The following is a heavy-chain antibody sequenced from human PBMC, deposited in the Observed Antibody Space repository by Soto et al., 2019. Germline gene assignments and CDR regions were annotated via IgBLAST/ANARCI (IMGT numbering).Heavy chain of an antibody. V-gene: IGHV6-1*01. D-gene: IGHD2-2*01. J-gene: IGHJ6*02. CDR2: TYYRSKWYN. Sequence: QTLSLTCAISGDSVSSNSAAWNWIRQSPSRGLEWLGRTYYRSKWYNDYAVSVKSRITINPDTSKNQFSLQLNSVTPEDTAVYYCARDMYQLLLGYYYYCMDVWGQGTTVTVSS. CDR1: GDSVSSNSAA. CDR3: ARDMYQLLLGYYYYCMDV.